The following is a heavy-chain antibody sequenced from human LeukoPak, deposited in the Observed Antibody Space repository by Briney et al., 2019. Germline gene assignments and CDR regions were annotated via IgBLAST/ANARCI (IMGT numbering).Heavy chain of an antibody. CDR2: ISAYNGNT. Sequence: ASVKVSCKASGYTFTSYGISLVRQAPGQGLEWMGWISAYNGNTNYAQKLQGRVTMTTDTSTSTAYMELRSLRSDDTAVYYCAREALLWFGELPLYYFDYWGQGTLVTVSS. V-gene: IGHV1-18*01. D-gene: IGHD3-10*01. J-gene: IGHJ4*02. CDR3: AREALLWFGELPLYYFDY. CDR1: GYTFTSYG.